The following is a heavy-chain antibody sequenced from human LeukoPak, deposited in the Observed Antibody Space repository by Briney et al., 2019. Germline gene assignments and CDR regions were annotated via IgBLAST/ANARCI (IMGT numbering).Heavy chain of an antibody. J-gene: IGHJ6*03. CDR1: GFTLSSYS. CDR3: AKDKNYYDSSGYYPGDYYYYMDV. Sequence: PGGSLRLSCVASGFTLSSYSLHWVRQAPGKGLEWVAVMSYDGSNRYYADSVKGRFTISRDNSKNTLYLQMNSLRAEDTAVYYCAKDKNYYDSSGYYPGDYYYYMDVWGKGTTVTISS. D-gene: IGHD3-22*01. V-gene: IGHV3-30*04. CDR2: MSYDGSNR.